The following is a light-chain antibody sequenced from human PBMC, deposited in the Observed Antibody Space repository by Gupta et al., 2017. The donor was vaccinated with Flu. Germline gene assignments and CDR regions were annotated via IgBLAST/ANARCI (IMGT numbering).Light chain of an antibody. CDR1: SSDVGGYNY. J-gene: IGLJ1*01. V-gene: IGLV2-8*01. Sequence: SPLPPPPSASWSPGSSVTLSCAGTSSDVGGYNYVSWYQQHPGKAPKLMIYEVSKRPSGVPDRFSGSKSGNTASLTVSGLQAEDEADYYGSSYAGSNNYVFGTGTKVTVL. CDR2: EVS. CDR3: SSYAGSNNYV.